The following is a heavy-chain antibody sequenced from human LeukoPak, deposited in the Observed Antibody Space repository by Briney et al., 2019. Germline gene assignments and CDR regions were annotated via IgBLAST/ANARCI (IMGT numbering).Heavy chain of an antibody. Sequence: GGSLRLSCAASGFTYSSYAMHWVRQAPGKGLEWVAVIPYDGSNQYYADSVKGRFTISRDNSKNALYLQMNNLRAEDTAVYYCAREGRFYGMDVWGQGTTVTVSS. V-gene: IGHV3-30-3*01. J-gene: IGHJ6*02. CDR1: GFTYSSYA. D-gene: IGHD3-3*01. CDR2: IPYDGSNQ. CDR3: AREGRFYGMDV.